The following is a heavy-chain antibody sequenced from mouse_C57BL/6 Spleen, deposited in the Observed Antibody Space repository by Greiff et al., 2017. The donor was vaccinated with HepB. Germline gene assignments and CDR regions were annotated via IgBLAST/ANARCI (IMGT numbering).Heavy chain of an antibody. V-gene: IGHV1-18*01. J-gene: IGHJ4*01. D-gene: IGHD1-1*01. Sequence: EVKLQESGPELVKPGASVKIPCKASGYTFTDYNMDWVKQSHGKSLEWIGDINPNNGGTIYNQKFKGKATLTVDKSSSTAYMELRSLTSEDTAVYYCARSYYYGSSYDAMDYWGQGTSVTVSS. CDR1: GYTFTDYN. CDR3: ARSYYYGSSYDAMDY. CDR2: INPNNGGT.